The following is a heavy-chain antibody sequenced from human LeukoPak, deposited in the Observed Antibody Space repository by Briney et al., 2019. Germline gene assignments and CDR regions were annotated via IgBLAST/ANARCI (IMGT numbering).Heavy chain of an antibody. CDR1: GYTFTGYY. Sequence: ASVKVFCKASGYTFTGYYMHWVRQAPGQGLEWMGWINPNSGGTNYAQKFQGRVTMTRDTSISTAYMELSRLRSDDTAVYYCARPLYGSGSYYIYWGQGTLVTVSS. J-gene: IGHJ4*02. CDR3: ARPLYGSGSYYIY. V-gene: IGHV1-2*02. D-gene: IGHD3-10*01. CDR2: INPNSGGT.